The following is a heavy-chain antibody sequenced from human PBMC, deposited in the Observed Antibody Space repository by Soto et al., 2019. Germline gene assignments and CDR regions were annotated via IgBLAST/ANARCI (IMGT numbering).Heavy chain of an antibody. CDR2: ISYDGSNK. J-gene: IGHJ4*02. CDR1: GFTFSSYG. V-gene: IGHV3-30*18. CDR3: AKGWSDY. Sequence: PGGSLRLSCAASGFTFSSYGMHWVRQAPGKGLEWVAVISYDGSNKYYADSVKGRFTISRDNSKNTLYLQMNSLRAEDTAVYYCAKGWSDYWGQGTLVTVSS.